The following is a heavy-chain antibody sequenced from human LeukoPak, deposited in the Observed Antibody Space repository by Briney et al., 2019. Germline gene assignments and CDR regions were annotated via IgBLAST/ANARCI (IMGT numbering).Heavy chain of an antibody. V-gene: IGHV3-21*01. CDR3: ARDQDWNDRGGLDY. J-gene: IGHJ4*02. D-gene: IGHD1-1*01. Sequence: GGSLRLSCAASGFTFSSYTMNWVRQAPGKGLEWVSSISTSSIYIYYTDSLKGRFTISRDNARNSLYLQMNSLKAEDTAVYYCARDQDWNDRGGLDYWGQGTLVTVSS. CDR1: GFTFSSYT. CDR2: ISTSSIYI.